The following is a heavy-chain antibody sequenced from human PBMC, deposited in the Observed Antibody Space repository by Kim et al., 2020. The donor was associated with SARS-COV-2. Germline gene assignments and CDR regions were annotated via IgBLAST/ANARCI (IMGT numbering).Heavy chain of an antibody. CDR3: ASDPGLYYFDY. V-gene: IGHV3-33*01. Sequence: KYYADSMTGRFTISNDNSKHTLYLQKNCLRAEDTAVYYCASDPGLYYFDYWGQGTLVTVSS. J-gene: IGHJ4*02. CDR2: K.